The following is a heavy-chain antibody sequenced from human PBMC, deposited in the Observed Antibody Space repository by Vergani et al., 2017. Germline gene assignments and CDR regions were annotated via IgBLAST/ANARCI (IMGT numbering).Heavy chain of an antibody. D-gene: IGHD3-10*01. CDR2: ISPDGRTT. CDR3: ARVVRGPSDYFDY. J-gene: IGHJ4*02. Sequence: DVDLVESGGGFVQPGGSRRLSCAASGFSFRTFSMFWVRHPPGKGLAWVSKISPDGRTTEYADSVRGRFTISRDNANSMLYLQMNSLRDDDTAVYYCARVVRGPSDYFDYWGQGTLVTVSS. V-gene: IGHV3-74*03. CDR1: GFSFRTFS.